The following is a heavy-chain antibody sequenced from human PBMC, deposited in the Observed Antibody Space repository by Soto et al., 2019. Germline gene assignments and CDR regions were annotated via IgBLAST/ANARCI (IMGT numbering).Heavy chain of an antibody. J-gene: IGHJ4*02. CDR1: GGSLSSYY. V-gene: IGHV4-59*08. D-gene: IGHD1-26*01. Sequence: QVQLQESGPGLVKPSETLSLTCTVSGGSLSSYYWSWIRQPPGKGLEWIGYIYYSGSTNYNPSLRSRVTISVDTSKNQFSLKLSSVTAADTAVYYCARRWGAAVDYWGQGTLVTVSS. CDR2: IYYSGST. CDR3: ARRWGAAVDY.